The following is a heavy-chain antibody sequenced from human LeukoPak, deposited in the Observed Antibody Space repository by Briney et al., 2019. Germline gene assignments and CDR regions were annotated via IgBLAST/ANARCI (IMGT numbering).Heavy chain of an antibody. CDR2: ISGSGGST. D-gene: IGHD4-23*01. J-gene: IGHJ4*02. CDR3: AKGRLTTVVTRFDY. V-gene: IGHV3-23*01. CDR1: GFTFSRNG. Sequence: PGGTPRLSCAASGFTFSRNGMTWVRQAPGKGLEWVSAISGSGGSTYYADSVKGRFTISRDNSKNTLYLQMNSLRAEDTAVYYCAKGRLTTVVTRFDYWGQGTLVTVSS.